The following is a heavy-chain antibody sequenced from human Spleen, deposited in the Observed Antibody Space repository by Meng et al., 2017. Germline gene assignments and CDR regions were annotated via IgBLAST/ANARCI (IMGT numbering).Heavy chain of an antibody. CDR3: ATEPFRVAVAGTHYDY. CDR2: INPSGGGT. V-gene: IGHV1-46*01. CDR1: GYTFTNYY. Sequence: ASVKVSCKASGYTFTNYYIHWVRQAPGQGLEWMGIINPSGGGTSFAQKIQGRVTMTRDTSTSTVYMELSSLKSEDTAMYYCATEPFRVAVAGTHYDYWGQGTLVTVSS. D-gene: IGHD6-19*01. J-gene: IGHJ4*02.